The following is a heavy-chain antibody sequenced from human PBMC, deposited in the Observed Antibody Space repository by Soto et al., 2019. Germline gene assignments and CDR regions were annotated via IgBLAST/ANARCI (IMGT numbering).Heavy chain of an antibody. CDR1: GFTFSSYG. J-gene: IGHJ6*02. Sequence: GGSLRLSCAASGFTFSSYGMHWVRQAPGKGLEWVALISYDGSNKYYADSVKGRFTISRDNSKNTLYLQMNSLRAEDTAVYYCASGEGSSHGHYYYGMDVWGQGTTVTVSS. V-gene: IGHV3-30*03. CDR2: ISYDGSNK. CDR3: ASGEGSSHGHYYYGMDV. D-gene: IGHD1-26*01.